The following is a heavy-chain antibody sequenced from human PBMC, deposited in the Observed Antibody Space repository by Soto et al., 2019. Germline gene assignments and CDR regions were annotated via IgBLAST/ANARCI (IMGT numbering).Heavy chain of an antibody. V-gene: IGHV1-46*01. Sequence: ASVKVSCKASGYTFTRDQIHWVRQAPGQGLEWMGMIDPSGGKTNYAQKFQGRVTMTRDTSTSTVYMALSSLRSEDTAIYFCARVMRSLLSITALDTWGQGTLVTVSS. CDR1: GYTFTRDQ. CDR3: ARVMRSLLSITALDT. J-gene: IGHJ5*02. CDR2: IDPSGGKT. D-gene: IGHD5-18*01.